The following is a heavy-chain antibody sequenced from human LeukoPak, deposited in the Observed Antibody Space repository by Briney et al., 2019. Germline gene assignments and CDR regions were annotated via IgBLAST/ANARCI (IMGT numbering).Heavy chain of an antibody. Sequence: GASVKVSCKASGYTFTSYGISWVRQAPGQGLEWMGGIIPIFGTANYAQKFQGRVTITADESTSTAYMELSSLRSEDTAVYYCAKTTVTTRSLWSRAYRFGMDVWGQGTTVTVSS. V-gene: IGHV1-69*13. CDR3: AKTTVTTRSLWSRAYRFGMDV. J-gene: IGHJ6*02. D-gene: IGHD4-17*01. CDR2: IIPIFGTA. CDR1: GYTFTSYG.